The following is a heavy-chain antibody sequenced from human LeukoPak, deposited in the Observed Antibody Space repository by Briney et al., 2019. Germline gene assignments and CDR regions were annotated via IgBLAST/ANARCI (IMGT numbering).Heavy chain of an antibody. J-gene: IGHJ4*02. CDR2: ISSSSSYI. V-gene: IGHV3-21*01. CDR3: ARGRGTTVTFSDY. CDR1: GFTFSSYS. D-gene: IGHD4-17*01. Sequence: GGSLRLSCAASGFTFSSYSMNWVRQAPGKGLEWVSSISSSSSYIYYADSVKGRFTISRDNAKNSLYLQMNSLRAEDTAVYYCARGRGTTVTFSDYWGQGTLVTVSS.